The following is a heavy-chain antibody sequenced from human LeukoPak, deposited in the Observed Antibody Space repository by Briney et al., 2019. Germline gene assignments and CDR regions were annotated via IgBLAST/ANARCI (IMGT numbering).Heavy chain of an antibody. Sequence: GGSLRLSCTVSGFTVSSNSMSWVRQAPGKGLEWVSFIYSGGNTHYSDSVRGRFTISRDNSKNTLYLQMNSLRAEDTAVYYCARRAGEYSHPYDYWGQGALVTVSS. D-gene: IGHD2/OR15-2a*01. CDR3: ARRAGEYSHPYDY. CDR1: GFTVSSNS. V-gene: IGHV3-53*01. CDR2: IYSGGNT. J-gene: IGHJ4*02.